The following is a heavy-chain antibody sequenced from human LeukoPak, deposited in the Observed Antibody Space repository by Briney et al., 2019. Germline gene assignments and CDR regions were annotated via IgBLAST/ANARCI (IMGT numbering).Heavy chain of an antibody. V-gene: IGHV4-59*12. CDR3: ARLLRGRYMGTTVVRGPAHFDY. J-gene: IGHJ4*02. D-gene: IGHD4-23*01. CDR2: IYYSGST. Sequence: SETLSLTCIVSGGSISSYYWSWSRQPPGEGLEWIGYIYYSGSTNYNPSLKSRVTISVDTSKNQFSLKLSSVTAADTAVYYCARLLRGRYMGTTVVRGPAHFDYWGQGTLVTVSS. CDR1: GGSISSYY.